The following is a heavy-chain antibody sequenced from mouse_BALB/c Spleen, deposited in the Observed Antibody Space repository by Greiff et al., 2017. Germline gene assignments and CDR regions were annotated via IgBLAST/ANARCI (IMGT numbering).Heavy chain of an antibody. CDR3: TRELLRLLYYAMDY. CDR1: GYTFTSYW. Sequence: EVQLQQSGTVLARPGASVKMSCKASGYTFTSYWMHWVNQRPGQGLEWIGAIYPGNSDTSYNQKFKGKAKLTAVTSTSTAYMELSSLTNEDSAVYYCTRELLRLLYYAMDYWGQGTSVTVSS. D-gene: IGHD1-2*01. CDR2: IYPGNSDT. V-gene: IGHV1-5*01. J-gene: IGHJ4*01.